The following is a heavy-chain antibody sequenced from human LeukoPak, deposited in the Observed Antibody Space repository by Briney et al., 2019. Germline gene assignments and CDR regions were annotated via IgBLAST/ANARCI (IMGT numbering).Heavy chain of an antibody. CDR1: GFTVSSNY. V-gene: IGHV3-66*02. J-gene: IGHJ5*02. Sequence: PGGSLRLSCAASGFTVSSNYMSWVRQAPGNGLEWVSVFYSGGSAYYADSVKGRFTISRDNSKNTLYLQMNSLRAEDTAVYYCAREPAGTGSWFDPWGQGTLVTVSS. D-gene: IGHD6-19*01. CDR2: FYSGGSA. CDR3: AREPAGTGSWFDP.